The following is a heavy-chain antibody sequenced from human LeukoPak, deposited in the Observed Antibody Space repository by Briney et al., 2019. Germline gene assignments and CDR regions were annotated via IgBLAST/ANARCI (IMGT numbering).Heavy chain of an antibody. CDR3: AKDLTTGTLSFDY. CDR1: GFTFSTYG. J-gene: IGHJ4*02. CDR2: IWYDGSEK. Sequence: GGSLRLSCAASGFTFSTYGMHWVRQAPGKGLEWVAVIWYDGSEKYYAESVKGRFTISRDNSKNTLYLQMNSLRAEDTALYYCAKDLTTGTLSFDYWGQGTLVTVSS. D-gene: IGHD1-1*01. V-gene: IGHV3-33*06.